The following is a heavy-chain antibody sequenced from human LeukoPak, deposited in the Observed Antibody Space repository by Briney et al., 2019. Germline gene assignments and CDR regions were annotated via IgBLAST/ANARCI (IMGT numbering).Heavy chain of an antibody. V-gene: IGHV3-7*01. Sequence: GGSLRLSCAASEFTSSAFWMTWVRRPPGKGLEWAANINKDGTEKEYVDSVKGRFSIFRDNAKNSVFLQMNSLRAEDTAVYYCAIFAGAVPGNLLLWGKGTTVIVSA. J-gene: IGHJ6*04. CDR1: EFTSSAFW. CDR2: INKDGTEK. D-gene: IGHD2-8*02. CDR3: AIFAGAVPGNLLL.